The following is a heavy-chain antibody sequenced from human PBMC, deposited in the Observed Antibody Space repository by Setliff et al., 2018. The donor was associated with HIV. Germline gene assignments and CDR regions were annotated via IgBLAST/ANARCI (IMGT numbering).Heavy chain of an antibody. Sequence: PSETLSLTCAVYGGSFGVSYWAWIRQPPGKGLEWIGEINHSGITDSSPALRSRVTISVDTSKRQLSLKLSSVTAADTAIYFCARASFYFESSRYYSTVSGFDYWGQGTLVTVPQ. V-gene: IGHV4-34*01. CDR3: ARASFYFESSRYYSTVSGFDY. CDR1: GGSFGVSY. CDR2: INHSGIT. D-gene: IGHD3-22*01. J-gene: IGHJ4*02.